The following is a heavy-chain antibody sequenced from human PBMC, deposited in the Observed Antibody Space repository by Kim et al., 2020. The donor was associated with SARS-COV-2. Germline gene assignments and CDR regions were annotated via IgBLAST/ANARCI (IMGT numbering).Heavy chain of an antibody. CDR1: GFTFSSYW. Sequence: GGSLRLSCAASGFTFSSYWMSWVRQAPGKGLEWVANIKQDGSEKYYVDSVKGRFTISRDNAKNSLYLQMNSLRAEDTAVYYCASARFGEHNDYWGQGTLVTVSS. D-gene: IGHD3-10*01. J-gene: IGHJ4*02. CDR3: ASARFGEHNDY. CDR2: IKQDGSEK. V-gene: IGHV3-7*01.